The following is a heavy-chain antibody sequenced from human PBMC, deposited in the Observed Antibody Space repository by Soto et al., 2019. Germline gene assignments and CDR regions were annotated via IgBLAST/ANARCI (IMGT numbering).Heavy chain of an antibody. J-gene: IGHJ5*02. CDR2: ISYDGSNK. V-gene: IGHV3-30-3*01. CDR3: ARAAVPAAIWPWFDP. CDR1: GFTFSSYA. Sequence: PGGSLRLSCAASGFTFSSYAMHWVRQAPGKGLEWVAVISYDGSNKYYADSVKGRFTISRDNAKNSLYLQMNSLRAEDTAVYYCARAAVPAAIWPWFDPWGQGTLVTVSS. D-gene: IGHD2-2*01.